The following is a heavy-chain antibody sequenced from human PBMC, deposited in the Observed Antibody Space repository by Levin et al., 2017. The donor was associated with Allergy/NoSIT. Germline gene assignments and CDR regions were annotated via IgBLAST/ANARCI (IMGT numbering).Heavy chain of an antibody. CDR2: IYHSGST. V-gene: IGHV4-38-2*02. CDR1: GYSISSGYY. CDR3: ARDLWRYCSSTSCYFPPYYYGMDV. Sequence: NSSETLSLTCAVSGYSISSGYYWGWIRQPPGKGLEWIGSIYHSGSTYYNPSLKSRVTISVDTSKNQFSLKLSSVTAADTAVYYCARDLWRYCSSTSCYFPPYYYGMDVWGQGTTVTVSS. J-gene: IGHJ6*02. D-gene: IGHD2-2*01.